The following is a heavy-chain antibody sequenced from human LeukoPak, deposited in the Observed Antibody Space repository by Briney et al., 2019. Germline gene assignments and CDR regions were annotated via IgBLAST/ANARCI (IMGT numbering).Heavy chain of an antibody. CDR1: GGSFSGYY. J-gene: IGHJ5*02. CDR2: INHSGST. V-gene: IGHV4-34*01. CDR3: ARGPLWFRDLLYS. D-gene: IGHD3-10*01. Sequence: SETLSLTCAVYGGSFSGYYWSWIRQPPGKGLEWIGEINHSGSTNYNPSLKSRVTISVDTSKNQFSLKLSSVTAADTAVYYCARGPLWFRDLLYSWGQGTLVTVSS.